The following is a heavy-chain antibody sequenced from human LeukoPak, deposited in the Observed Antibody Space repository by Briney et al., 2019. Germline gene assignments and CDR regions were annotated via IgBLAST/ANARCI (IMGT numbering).Heavy chain of an antibody. CDR2: SSSSGSTI. Sequence: GSLRLSCAASGFTFSSYEMNWGRQAPGKGLEWVSYSSSSGSTIYYAALVKGRFTISRDNAKNSLYLQMNSLRAEETAVYYCAELGITMIGGVWGKGTTVTISS. CDR3: AELGITMIGGV. V-gene: IGHV3-48*03. D-gene: IGHD3-10*02. J-gene: IGHJ6*04. CDR1: GFTFSSYE.